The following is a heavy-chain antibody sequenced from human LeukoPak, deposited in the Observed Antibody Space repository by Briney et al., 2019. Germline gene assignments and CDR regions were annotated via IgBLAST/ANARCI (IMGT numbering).Heavy chain of an antibody. CDR1: GFTVSNNY. Sequence: PGGSLRLSCAASGFTVSNNYMSWVRQAPGKGLEWVSVIYSGGSTYYADSVKGRFTISRDNSKNTLYLQMNSLRAEDTAVYYCARAGGIAAAGFVDVWGKGTTVTVSS. J-gene: IGHJ6*04. CDR3: ARAGGIAAAGFVDV. CDR2: IYSGGST. V-gene: IGHV3-53*01. D-gene: IGHD6-25*01.